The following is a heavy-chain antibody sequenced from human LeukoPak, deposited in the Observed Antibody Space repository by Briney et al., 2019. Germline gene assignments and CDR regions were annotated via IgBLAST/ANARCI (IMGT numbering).Heavy chain of an antibody. Sequence: PGGSLRLSCAASGFTFSSYAMSWVRQAPGKGLEWVSAISGSGGSTYYADSVRGRFTISRDNSKNTLYLQMNSLRAEDTAVYYCARANTAAAVLYYFDYWGQGTLVTVSS. CDR3: ARANTAAAVLYYFDY. V-gene: IGHV3-23*01. D-gene: IGHD6-13*01. J-gene: IGHJ4*02. CDR1: GFTFSSYA. CDR2: ISGSGGST.